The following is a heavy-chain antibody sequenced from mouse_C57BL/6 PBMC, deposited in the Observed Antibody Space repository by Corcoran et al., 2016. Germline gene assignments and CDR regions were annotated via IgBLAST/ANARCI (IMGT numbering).Heavy chain of an antibody. D-gene: IGHD2-3*01. V-gene: IGHV3-6*01. CDR1: GYSITSGYY. CDR3: ASLYDGYSFDY. Sequence: DVQLQESGPGLVKSSQSLSLTCSVTGYSITSGYYWNWIRQFPGNKLEWMGYISYDGSNNYNPSLKNRISITRDTSKNQFFLKLNSVTTEDTATYYCASLYDGYSFDYWGQGTTLTVSS. J-gene: IGHJ2*01. CDR2: ISYDGSN.